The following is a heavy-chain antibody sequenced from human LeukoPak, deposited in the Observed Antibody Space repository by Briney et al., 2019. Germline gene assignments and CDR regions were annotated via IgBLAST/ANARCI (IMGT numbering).Heavy chain of an antibody. CDR1: GYTLTELS. CDR2: FDPEDGET. V-gene: IGHV1-24*01. J-gene: IGHJ3*02. Sequence: ASVKVSCKVSGYTLTELSMHWVRQAPGKGLEWMGGFDPEDGETIYAQKFQGRVTITADKSTSTAYMELSRLRSEDTAVYYCARPTSGSWIQLGYAFDIWGQGTMVTVSS. D-gene: IGHD5-18*01. CDR3: ARPTSGSWIQLGYAFDI.